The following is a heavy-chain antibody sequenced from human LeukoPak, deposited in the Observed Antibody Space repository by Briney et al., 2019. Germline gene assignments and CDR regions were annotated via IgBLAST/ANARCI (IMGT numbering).Heavy chain of an antibody. CDR3: ARRGYEFSDLNN. CDR2: INPNNGDT. D-gene: IGHD3/OR15-3a*01. CDR1: GYTFTGYY. J-gene: IGHJ1*01. V-gene: IGHV1-2*02. Sequence: ASVKVSCKASGYTFTGYYMHWVRQAPGQGLEWMGWINPNNGDTNFAQKFQGRVAMTRDTSMNTVYMELSSLRSDDTAVYYCARRGYEFSDLNNWGQGTLVTVSS.